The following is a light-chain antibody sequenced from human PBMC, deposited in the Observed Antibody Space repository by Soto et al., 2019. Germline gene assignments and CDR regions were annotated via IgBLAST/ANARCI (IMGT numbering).Light chain of an antibody. V-gene: IGLV1-44*01. J-gene: IGLJ2*01. Sequence: QSVLTQPPSASGTPGQRVTISCSGSSSNIGSNTVNWYQQLPKTAPKLLIYNNNQRPSGVPDRFSGSKSGTSASLAISGLQSEDEADYYCAAWDDSLNVVLFGGGTKVTVL. CDR1: SSNIGSNT. CDR3: AAWDDSLNVVL. CDR2: NNN.